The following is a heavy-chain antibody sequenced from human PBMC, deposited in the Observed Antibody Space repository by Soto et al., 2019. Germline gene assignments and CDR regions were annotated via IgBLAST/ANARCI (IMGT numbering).Heavy chain of an antibody. CDR2: IIPIFGTA. CDR3: ARTSVRGVTNFDH. CDR1: GYTFTSYG. Sequence: SVKVSCKASGYTFTSYGISWVRQAPGQGLEWMGGIIPIFGTANYAQKFQGRVTITADESTSTAYMELSSLRSEDTAVYYCARTSVRGVTNFDHWGQGTLVTVSS. V-gene: IGHV1-69*13. J-gene: IGHJ4*02. D-gene: IGHD3-10*01.